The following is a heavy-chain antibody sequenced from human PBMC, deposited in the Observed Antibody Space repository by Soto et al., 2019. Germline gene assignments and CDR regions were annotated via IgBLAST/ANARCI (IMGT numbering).Heavy chain of an antibody. Sequence: QVQLVQSGPEVKKPGASVKVSCKASGYTFINYGINWVRQAPGQGLEWMGWINTYNGNTNYAQRLQGRVTMTTDTSTSTAYMELRNLRSDDTAVYYCARGSSPVDFDYWGQGTLDTVSS. J-gene: IGHJ4*02. D-gene: IGHD6-13*01. CDR2: INTYNGNT. CDR3: ARGSSPVDFDY. CDR1: GYTFINYG. V-gene: IGHV1-18*01.